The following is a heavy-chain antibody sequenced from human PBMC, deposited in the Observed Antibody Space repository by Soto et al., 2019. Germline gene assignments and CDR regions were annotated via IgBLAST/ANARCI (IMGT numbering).Heavy chain of an antibody. D-gene: IGHD3-22*01. V-gene: IGHV3-11*01. Sequence: GGSLRLSCAASGFTFSDYYMNCIRQAPGKGLEWVSFISSTGSTIYYADSVKGRFTISRDNAKNSLYLQMNSMSAEDTAVYFCARDLGDYYDSSGYYKYYFEYWGQGTMVTVSS. CDR3: ARDLGDYYDSSGYYKYYFEY. CDR2: ISSTGSTI. J-gene: IGHJ4*02. CDR1: GFTFSDYY.